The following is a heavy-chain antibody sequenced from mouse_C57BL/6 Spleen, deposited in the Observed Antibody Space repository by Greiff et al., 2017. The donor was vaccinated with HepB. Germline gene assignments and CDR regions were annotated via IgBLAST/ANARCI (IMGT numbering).Heavy chain of an antibody. D-gene: IGHD1-1*01. J-gene: IGHJ3*01. CDR3: ARDATVVATDAY. Sequence: EVKLQESGPGLVKPSQSLSLTCSVTGYSITSGYYWNWIRQFPGNKLEWMGYISYDGSNNYNPSLKNRISITRDTSKNQFFLKLNSVTTEDTATYYCARDATVVATDAYWGQGTLVTVSA. V-gene: IGHV3-6*01. CDR2: ISYDGSN. CDR1: GYSITSGYY.